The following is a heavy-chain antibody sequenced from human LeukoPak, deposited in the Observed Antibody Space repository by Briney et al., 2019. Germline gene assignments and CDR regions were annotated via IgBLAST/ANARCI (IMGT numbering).Heavy chain of an antibody. CDR1: GGTFSSYA. CDR2: IIPIFGTA. Sequence: EASVKVSCKASGGTFSSYAISWVRQAPGQGLEWMGGIIPIFGTANYAQKFQGRVTITADESTSTAYMELSSLRSEDTAVYYCARGRPRLAVVDYWGQGTLVTVSS. D-gene: IGHD6-19*01. CDR3: ARGRPRLAVVDY. V-gene: IGHV1-69*01. J-gene: IGHJ4*02.